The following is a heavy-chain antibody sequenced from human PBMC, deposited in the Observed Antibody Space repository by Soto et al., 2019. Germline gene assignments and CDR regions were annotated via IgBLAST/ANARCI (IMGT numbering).Heavy chain of an antibody. CDR3: ARSLYDSSGYGYYFDY. J-gene: IGHJ4*02. D-gene: IGHD3-22*01. CDR1: GFTFSSYA. Sequence: PGGSLSLSCAASGFTFSSYAMHWVRQAPGKGLEWVAVISYDGSNKYYADSVKGRFTISRDNSKNTLYLQMNSRRAEDRGVYYCARSLYDSSGYGYYFDYWGQGTLVTVSS. CDR2: ISYDGSNK. V-gene: IGHV3-30-3*01.